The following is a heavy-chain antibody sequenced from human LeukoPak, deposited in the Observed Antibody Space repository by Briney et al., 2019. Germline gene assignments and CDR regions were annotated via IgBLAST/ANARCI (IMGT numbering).Heavy chain of an antibody. Sequence: GGSLRLSCAASGFTFSNYAMRWVRQAPGKGLEWVSGISGSGDSTYYADSVKGRFTISRDNAKNSLYLQMNSLRAEDTAVYYCARGPYASGTYGRRGWVHYMDVWGKGTTVTISS. CDR3: ARGPYASGTYGRRGWVHYMDV. CDR1: GFTFSNYA. V-gene: IGHV3-23*01. CDR2: ISGSGDST. D-gene: IGHD3-10*01. J-gene: IGHJ6*03.